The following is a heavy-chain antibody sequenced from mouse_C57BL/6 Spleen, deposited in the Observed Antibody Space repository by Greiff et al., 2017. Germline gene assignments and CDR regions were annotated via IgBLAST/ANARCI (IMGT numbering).Heavy chain of an antibody. J-gene: IGHJ2*01. CDR3: AREGAGLYFDY. Sequence: VQLKESGGGLVKPGGSLKLSCAASGFTFSSYAMSWVRQTPEKRLEWVATISDGGSYTYYPDNVKGRFTISRDNAKNNLYLQMSHLKSEDTAMYYCAREGAGLYFDYWGQGTTLTVSS. V-gene: IGHV5-4*01. D-gene: IGHD3-1*01. CDR2: ISDGGSYT. CDR1: GFTFSSYA.